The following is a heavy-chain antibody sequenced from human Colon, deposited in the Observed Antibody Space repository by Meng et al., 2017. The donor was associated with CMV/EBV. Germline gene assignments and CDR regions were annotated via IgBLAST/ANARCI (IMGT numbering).Heavy chain of an antibody. CDR1: GITFSDYA. V-gene: IGHV3-23*01. J-gene: IGHJ4*02. CDR2: INARGSTT. CDR3: VKGRASPGTSYFDL. Sequence: GESLKISCATSGITFSDYALSWVRQAPGKGLEWVSRINARGSTTYYADSVKGRLTISRDNSNNTMYVQMNSLRVEDTAIYYCVKGRASPGTSYFDLWGQGTLVTVSS. D-gene: IGHD2-21*01.